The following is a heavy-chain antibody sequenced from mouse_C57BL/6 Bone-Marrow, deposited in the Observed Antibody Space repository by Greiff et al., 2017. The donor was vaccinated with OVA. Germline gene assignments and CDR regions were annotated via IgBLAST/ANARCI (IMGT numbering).Heavy chain of an antibody. CDR3: ARGAYGNYAMDY. J-gene: IGHJ4*01. CDR2: ISYDGSN. D-gene: IGHD2-1*01. CDR1: GYSITSGYY. Sequence: ESGPGLVKPSQSLSLTCSVTGYSITSGYYWNWIRQFPGNKLEWMGYISYDGSNNYNPSLKNRISITRDTSKNQFFLKLNSVTTEDTATYYCARGAYGNYAMDYWGQGTSVTVSS. V-gene: IGHV3-6*01.